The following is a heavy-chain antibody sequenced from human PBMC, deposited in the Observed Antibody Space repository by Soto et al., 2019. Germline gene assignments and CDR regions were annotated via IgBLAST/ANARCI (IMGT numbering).Heavy chain of an antibody. CDR3: ARLFIGYCISTSGPGGWFDL. CDR1: GGSISPYY. J-gene: IGHJ5*02. V-gene: IGHV4-59*08. CDR2: IYYGGST. D-gene: IGHD2-2*01. Sequence: SETLSLTCTVSGGSISPYYWSWIRQAPGKGLEWIGYIYYGGSTSYNPSLKGRVTISVETSKSQFSLRLSSVTAADTAVYYCARLFIGYCISTSGPGGWFDLWGQGTLVTVSA.